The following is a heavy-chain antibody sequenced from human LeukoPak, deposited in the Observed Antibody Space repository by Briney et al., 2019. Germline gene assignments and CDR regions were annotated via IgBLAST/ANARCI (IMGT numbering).Heavy chain of an antibody. Sequence: GGSLRLSCAASGFKLSAYGMHRVRQAPGKGPECVAVISYDGDSKYYADSVKGRFTISRDNSKNTLYLQMNSLGGGDTAVYYCAGGASTYSYVAYWGQGSLVTVSS. V-gene: IGHV3-30-3*01. CDR1: GFKLSAYG. J-gene: IGHJ4*02. D-gene: IGHD5-18*01. CDR3: AGGASTYSYVAY. CDR2: ISYDGDSK.